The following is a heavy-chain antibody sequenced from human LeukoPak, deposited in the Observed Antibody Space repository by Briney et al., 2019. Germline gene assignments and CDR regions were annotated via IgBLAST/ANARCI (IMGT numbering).Heavy chain of an antibody. D-gene: IGHD3-16*01. V-gene: IGHV4-34*01. J-gene: IGHJ4*02. CDR1: GGSFSGYY. Sequence: NSSETLSLTCAVYGGSFSGYYWSWIRQPPGKGLEWIGEINHSGSTNYNPSLKSRVTISVDTSKNQFSLKLSSVTAADTAVYYCARRGGNFDYWGQGTLVTVSS. CDR2: INHSGST. CDR3: ARRGGNFDY.